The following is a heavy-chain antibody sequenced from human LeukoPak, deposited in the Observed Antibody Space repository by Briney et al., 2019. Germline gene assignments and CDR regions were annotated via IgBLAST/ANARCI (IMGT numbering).Heavy chain of an antibody. Sequence: PSETLSLTCTVSGGSISGYYWSWIRQPPGKGLEWIGEINHSGSTNYNPSLKSRVTISVDTSKNQFSLKLSSVTAADTAVYYCARGRRGWLGYWGQGTLVTVSS. D-gene: IGHD6-19*01. CDR2: INHSGST. CDR1: GGSISGYY. CDR3: ARGRRGWLGY. J-gene: IGHJ4*02. V-gene: IGHV4-34*01.